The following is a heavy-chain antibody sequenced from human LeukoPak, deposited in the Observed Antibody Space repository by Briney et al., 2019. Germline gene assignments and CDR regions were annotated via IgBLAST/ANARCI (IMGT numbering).Heavy chain of an antibody. J-gene: IGHJ4*02. CDR1: GASISSSSYY. Sequence: PSETLSLTCTVSGASISSSSYYWGWIRQPPGKGLEWIGSIYYSGSTYYNPSLKSRVTMSVDKSKNQFFLNLTSVTAADTATYFCARAPRAYCSATGSCFQDDWGQGTLVIVSS. CDR3: ARAPRAYCSATGSCFQDD. CDR2: IYYSGST. V-gene: IGHV4-39*07. D-gene: IGHD2-15*01.